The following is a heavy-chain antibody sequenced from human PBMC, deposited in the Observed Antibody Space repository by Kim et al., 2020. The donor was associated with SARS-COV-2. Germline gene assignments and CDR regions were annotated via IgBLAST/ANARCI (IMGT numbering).Heavy chain of an antibody. V-gene: IGHV3-30*01. CDR3: ARGGGGIRGFGAAFDP. J-gene: IGHJ5*02. D-gene: IGHD3-10*01. Sequence: SVKGRFTISRDNSKNTLYLQMNSLRAEDTAVYYCARGGGGIRGFGAAFDPWGQGTLVTVSS.